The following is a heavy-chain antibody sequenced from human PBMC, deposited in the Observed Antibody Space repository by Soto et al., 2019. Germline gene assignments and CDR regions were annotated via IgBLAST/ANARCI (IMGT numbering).Heavy chain of an antibody. CDR2: ISSSSSYI. J-gene: IGHJ6*02. CDR1: GFTFSSYS. CDR3: ARDLSGYDFWSGYHYYYYGMDV. V-gene: IGHV3-21*01. Sequence: AGGSLRLSCAASGFTFSSYSMNWVRQAPGKGLEWVSSISSSSSYIYYADSVKGRFTISRDNAKNSLYLQMNSLRAEDTAVYYCARDLSGYDFWSGYHYYYYGMDVWGQGTTVTVSS. D-gene: IGHD3-3*01.